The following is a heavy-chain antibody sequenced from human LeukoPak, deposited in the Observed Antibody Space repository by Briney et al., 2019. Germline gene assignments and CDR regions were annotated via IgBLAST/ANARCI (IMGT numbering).Heavy chain of an antibody. Sequence: GGSLRLSCTASGFTFSAYAMMWVRQAPGKGPEWVSAIRGGGTSEFYADSVKGRFRISRDNSKDTLFLQMNSLRAEDTAVYYCARDPNGDYIGAFDMWGPGTMVTVSS. D-gene: IGHD4-17*01. CDR1: GFTFSAYA. J-gene: IGHJ3*02. CDR2: IRGGGTSE. V-gene: IGHV3-23*01. CDR3: ARDPNGDYIGAFDM.